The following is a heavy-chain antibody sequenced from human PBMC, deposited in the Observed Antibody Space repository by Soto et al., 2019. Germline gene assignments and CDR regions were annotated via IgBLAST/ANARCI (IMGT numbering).Heavy chain of an antibody. J-gene: IGHJ3*02. V-gene: IGHV1-69*05. Sequence: SVKVSCKASGGTFSSYAISWVRQAPGQRLEWMGGINAITGTTKYSQKFQGRVTITRDTSASTAYMELSSLRSEDTAVYYCARDKCSGGSCYSTFIGAFDIWGQGTMVTVSS. CDR3: ARDKCSGGSCYSTFIGAFDI. CDR2: INAITGTT. CDR1: GGTFSSYA. D-gene: IGHD2-15*01.